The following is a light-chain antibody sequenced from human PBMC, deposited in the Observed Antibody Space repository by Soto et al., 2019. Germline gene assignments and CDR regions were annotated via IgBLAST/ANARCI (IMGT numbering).Light chain of an antibody. V-gene: IGLV1-44*01. Sequence: QSALTQPPSASGTPGERVTIYCSGRSANMGRNTVNWYQQLPGTAPKLLICCDNQRPSGVPDRFSGSKSGTSASLAISGLQSEDEADYYCAVWDDSLNGFVFGTGTQLTVL. J-gene: IGLJ7*01. CDR2: CDN. CDR1: SANMGRNT. CDR3: AVWDDSLNGFV.